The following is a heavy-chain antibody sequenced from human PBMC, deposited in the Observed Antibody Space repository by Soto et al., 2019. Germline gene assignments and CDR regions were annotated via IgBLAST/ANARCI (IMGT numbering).Heavy chain of an antibody. V-gene: IGHV3-11*01. CDR1: GFTLSNYY. D-gene: IGHD6-19*01. CDR3: ARSYSSGWEFDY. J-gene: IGHJ4*02. CDR2: ISRTGRTI. Sequence: GSLRLSCGASGFTLSNYYMSWIRQAPGKGLEWVSYISRTGRTIYYADSVKGRFTVSRDNAQNSLSLKLHSLRVEDTAVYYCARSYSSGWEFDYWGQGTQVTVSS.